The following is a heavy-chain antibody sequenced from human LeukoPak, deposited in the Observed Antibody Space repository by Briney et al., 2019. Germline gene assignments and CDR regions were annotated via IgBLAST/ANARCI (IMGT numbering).Heavy chain of an antibody. J-gene: IGHJ3*02. CDR2: ISGSGGST. Sequence: GGSLRLSCAASGFTFSSYEMSWVRQAPGKGLEWVSAISGSGGSTYYADSVRGRFTISRDNSKNTLYLQMNSLRAEDTAVYYCAKQAIGELLPRHDAFDIWGQGTMVTVSS. V-gene: IGHV3-23*01. CDR1: GFTFSSYE. CDR3: AKQAIGELLPRHDAFDI. D-gene: IGHD1-26*01.